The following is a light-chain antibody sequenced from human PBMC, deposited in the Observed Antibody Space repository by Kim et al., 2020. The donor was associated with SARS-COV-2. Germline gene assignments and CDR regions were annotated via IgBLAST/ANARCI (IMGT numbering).Light chain of an antibody. V-gene: IGLV1-44*01. Sequence: QSVLTQPPSASGTPGQRVTISCSGGSSNVGRHTVNWYQQLPGTAPKLLIYSNNQRPSGVPDRCSGSKSGTSASLAISGLQSADEADYYCEAWDDSLNAAVFGGGTQLTVL. CDR3: EAWDDSLNAAV. J-gene: IGLJ7*01. CDR2: SNN. CDR1: SSNVGRHT.